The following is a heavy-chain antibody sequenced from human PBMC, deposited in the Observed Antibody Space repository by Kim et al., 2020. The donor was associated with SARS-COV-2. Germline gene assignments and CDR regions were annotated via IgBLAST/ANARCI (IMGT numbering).Heavy chain of an antibody. CDR1: GYSFTSYW. Sequence: GESLKISCKGSGYSFTSYWIGWVRQIPGKGLEWMGIIYPGDSDTRYSPSFQGQVTISADKSISTAYLQWSSLKASDTAMYYCASSASSDEDYYYGMDVWGQGTTVTVSS. CDR3: ASSASSDEDYYYGMDV. CDR2: IYPGDSDT. J-gene: IGHJ6*02. V-gene: IGHV5-51*01. D-gene: IGHD1-26*01.